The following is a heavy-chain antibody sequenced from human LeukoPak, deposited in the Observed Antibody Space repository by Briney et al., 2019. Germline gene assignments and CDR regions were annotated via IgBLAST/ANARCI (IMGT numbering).Heavy chain of an antibody. Sequence: GGSLRLSCAASGFTFSSFGMHWVRQAPGKGLEWVAFISYDGSIKYYADSVKGRFTISRDNSKNTLYLQMNSLRAEDTAVYYCARGRITMVRGVIITGYYFDYWGQGTLVTVSS. CDR1: GFTFSSFG. J-gene: IGHJ4*02. CDR2: ISYDGSIK. V-gene: IGHV3-30*19. D-gene: IGHD3-10*01. CDR3: ARGRITMVRGVIITGYYFDY.